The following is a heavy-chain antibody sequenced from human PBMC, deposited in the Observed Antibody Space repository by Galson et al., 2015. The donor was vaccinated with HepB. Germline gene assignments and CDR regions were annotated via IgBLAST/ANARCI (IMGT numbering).Heavy chain of an antibody. J-gene: IGHJ4*02. CDR1: GGSISSYY. Sequence: ETLSLTCAVSGGSISSYYWTWIRQTPGKGLEYIGYIYSDGSTDYNPSLDSRVTISLDTSKNQFSLKIDSVTAADTAVYYCARGDPYRNYLFDYWGQGALVTVSS. CDR2: IYSDGST. V-gene: IGHV4-59*01. D-gene: IGHD4-11*01. CDR3: ARGDPYRNYLFDY.